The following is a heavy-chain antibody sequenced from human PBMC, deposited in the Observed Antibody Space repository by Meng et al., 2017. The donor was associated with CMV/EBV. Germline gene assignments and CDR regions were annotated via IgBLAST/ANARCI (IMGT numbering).Heavy chain of an antibody. J-gene: IGHJ6*02. CDR1: GGTFSSYA. CDR3: ARGDCSSTSCYGGYENGMDV. CDR2: IIPIFGTA. V-gene: IGHV1-69*05. Sequence: SVKVSCKASGGTFSSYAISWVQQAPGQGLEWMGGIIPIFGTANYAQKFQGRVTITTDESTSTAYMELSSLRSEDTAVYYCARGDCSSTSCYGGYENGMDVWDQGTTVTVSS. D-gene: IGHD2-2*01.